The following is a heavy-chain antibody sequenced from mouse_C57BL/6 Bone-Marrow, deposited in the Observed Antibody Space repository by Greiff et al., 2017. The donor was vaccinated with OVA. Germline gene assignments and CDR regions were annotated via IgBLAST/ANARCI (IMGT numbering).Heavy chain of an antibody. CDR1: GYTFTSYW. V-gene: IGHV1-5*01. CDR2: IYPGNSDT. J-gene: IGHJ1*03. D-gene: IGHD2-3*01. Sequence: EVQLQQSGTVLARPGASVKMSCKTSGYTFTSYWMHWVKQRPGQGLEWIGAIYPGNSDTSYNQKFKGKAKLTAVTSASTAYMELSSLTNEDSAVYYCTRDPEGYYVPHCYFDVWGTGTTVTVAS. CDR3: TRDPEGYYVPHCYFDV.